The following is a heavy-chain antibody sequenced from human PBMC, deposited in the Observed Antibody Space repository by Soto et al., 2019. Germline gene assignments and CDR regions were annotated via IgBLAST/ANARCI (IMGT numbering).Heavy chain of an antibody. CDR2: IFHDGTA. D-gene: IGHD3-10*01. V-gene: IGHV4-4*02. Sequence: QVKLQESGPGLATPSGTLSLTCAVSGVSISSGNWWTWVRQSPQRGLEYIGEIFHDGTANYYPSFEIRVAISVDTSKNQFSLKLTSVTAADTAIYFCERLVYDTRLNYMYFDFWGQGTLVTVSS. J-gene: IGHJ4*02. CDR1: GVSISSGNW. CDR3: ERLVYDTRLNYMYFDF.